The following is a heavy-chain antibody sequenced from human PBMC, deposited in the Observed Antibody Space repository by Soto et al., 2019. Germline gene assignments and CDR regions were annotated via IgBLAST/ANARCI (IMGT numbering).Heavy chain of an antibody. CDR1: GFMFSGYG. CDR3: ARDAAIGSYWGPFNY. Sequence: QVQLVESGGGVVQPGRSLRLSCAASGFMFSGYGMHWVRQAPGKGLEWVAVIWYDGSNKYYADSVKGRFNISRDNSKNTLLMPMNSLRVDDAAVYYCARDAAIGSYWGPFNYWGQGTQVTVSS. J-gene: IGHJ4*02. D-gene: IGHD6-25*01. CDR2: IWYDGSNK. V-gene: IGHV3-33*01.